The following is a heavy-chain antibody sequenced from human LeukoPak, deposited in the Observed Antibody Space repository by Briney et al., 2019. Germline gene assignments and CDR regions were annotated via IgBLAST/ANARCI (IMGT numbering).Heavy chain of an antibody. CDR2: LYYGGST. J-gene: IGHJ4*02. Sequence: SETLSLTCTVSGGSISSYYWSWIRQPPGKGLEWIGCLYYGGSTSYNPSLKSRVTISAYTSKNQFSLKPSSVTAADTAVYYCARTTVTTYYFDYWGQGTLVTVSS. CDR1: GGSISSYY. CDR3: ARTTVTTYYFDY. V-gene: IGHV4-59*01. D-gene: IGHD4-17*01.